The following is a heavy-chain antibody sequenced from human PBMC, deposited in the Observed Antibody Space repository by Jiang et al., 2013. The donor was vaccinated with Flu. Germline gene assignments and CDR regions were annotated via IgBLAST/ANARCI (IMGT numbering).Heavy chain of an antibody. Sequence: LLKPSETLSLTCTVSGYSISSGYYWGWIRQPPGKGLEWIGSIYHSGSTYYNPSLKSRVTISVDASKNQFSLKLSSVTAADTAVYYCARDMSDLAAAGIFDYWGQGTLVTVSS. V-gene: IGHV4-38-2*02. CDR2: IYHSGST. CDR1: GYSISSGYY. D-gene: IGHD6-13*01. J-gene: IGHJ4*02. CDR3: ARDMSDLAAAGIFDY.